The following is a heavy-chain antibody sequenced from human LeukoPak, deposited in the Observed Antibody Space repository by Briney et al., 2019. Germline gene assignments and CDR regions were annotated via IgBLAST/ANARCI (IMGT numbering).Heavy chain of an antibody. CDR1: GFTFDDYA. Sequence: GGSLRLSCAASGFTFDDYAMHWVRQAPGKGLEWVSGISWNSGSIGYADSVKGRFTISRDNAKNSLYLQMNSLRAEDTAVYYCARGPNKLGYFDYWGQGTLVTVSS. CDR2: ISWNSGSI. J-gene: IGHJ4*02. V-gene: IGHV3-9*01. D-gene: IGHD3-16*01. CDR3: ARGPNKLGYFDY.